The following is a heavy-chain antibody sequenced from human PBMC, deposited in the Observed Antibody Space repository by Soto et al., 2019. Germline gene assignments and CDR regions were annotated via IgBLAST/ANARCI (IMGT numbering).Heavy chain of an antibody. CDR3: ARDRWGGGRDMDV. J-gene: IGHJ6*02. D-gene: IGHD3-10*01. CDR2: INSDGIST. Sequence: EVQLVESGGGLVQPGGSLSLSGAASGLPFVTYWLTWFRKVPGKGRVWVSRINSDGISTNYADSVKGRFTISRDNAKNTLFLQMNSLRAEDTAVYYCARDRWGGGRDMDVWGQGTTVTVSS. CDR1: GLPFVTYW. V-gene: IGHV3-74*01.